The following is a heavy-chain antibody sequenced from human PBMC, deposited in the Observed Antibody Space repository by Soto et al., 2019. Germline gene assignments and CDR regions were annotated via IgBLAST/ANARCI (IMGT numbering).Heavy chain of an antibody. V-gene: IGHV4-4*02. CDR2: IYHSGST. CDR3: SRVKVVAATRRFDP. D-gene: IGHD2-15*01. J-gene: IGHJ5*02. Sequence: QVQLQESGPGLVKPSGTLSLTCAVSSGSISSSNWWSWVRQPPGKGLEWIGEIYHSGSTNYNPSLKNPVTISVDKSKNQFSLKLSSVPATDTAVYYCSRVKVVAATRRFDPWGQGTLVTVSS. CDR1: SGSISSSNW.